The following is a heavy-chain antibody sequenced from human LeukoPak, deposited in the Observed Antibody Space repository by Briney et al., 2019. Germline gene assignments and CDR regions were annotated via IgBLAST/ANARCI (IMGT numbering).Heavy chain of an antibody. Sequence: GASVKVSCKASDTTSPGSNMPWVRQAPGKGLEWMGWINPNSGGTNYAQKFQGRVTMTRDTSISTAYMELSRLRSDDTAVYYCARGSDDFWSGYSPSYWGQGTLVTVSS. D-gene: IGHD3-3*01. J-gene: IGHJ4*02. V-gene: IGHV1-2*02. CDR2: INPNSGGT. CDR1: DTTSPGSN. CDR3: ARGSDDFWSGYSPSY.